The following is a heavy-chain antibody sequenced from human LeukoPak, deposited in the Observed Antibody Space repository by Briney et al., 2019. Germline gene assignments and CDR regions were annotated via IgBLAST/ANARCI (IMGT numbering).Heavy chain of an antibody. D-gene: IGHD3-22*01. CDR1: GYTFTGYY. CDR2: ISAYNGNT. V-gene: IGHV1-18*04. CDR3: AREAMYYYDSSGYDAFDI. J-gene: IGHJ3*02. Sequence: ASVKVSCKASGYTFTGYYMHWVRQAPGQGLEWMGWISAYNGNTNYAQKLQGRVTMTTDTSTSTAYMELRSLRSDDTAVYYCAREAMYYYDSSGYDAFDIWGQGTMVTVSS.